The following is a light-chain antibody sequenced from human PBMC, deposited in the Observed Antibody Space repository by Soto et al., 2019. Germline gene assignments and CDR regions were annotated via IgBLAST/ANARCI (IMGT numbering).Light chain of an antibody. CDR1: NIGSKS. CDR3: QVWDSSSDHHYV. Sequence: SYELTQPPSVSVAPGKTARITCGGNNIGSKSVHWYQQKPGQAPVLVIYYDSDRPSGIPERFSGSNSGNTATLTISRVEAGDEADYYCQVWDSSSDHHYVFGTVTKLTVL. V-gene: IGLV3-21*04. CDR2: YDS. J-gene: IGLJ1*01.